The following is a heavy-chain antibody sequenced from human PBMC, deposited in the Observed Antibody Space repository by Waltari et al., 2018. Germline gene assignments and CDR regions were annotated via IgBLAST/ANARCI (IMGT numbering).Heavy chain of an antibody. D-gene: IGHD1-1*01. CDR3: ARVSRRTYRSPVPGRHYYYGMDV. Sequence: VQLVESGGGVVQPGRSLRLSCAASGFTFSSFWMNWVRQAPGKGPLWVSRISTDASDTTYADSVKGRFTISRDNARNTLYLQMNRLRAEDTAVYFCARVSRRTYRSPVPGRHYYYGMDVWGQGTTVTVSS. J-gene: IGHJ6*02. V-gene: IGHV3-74*03. CDR2: ISTDASDT. CDR1: GFTFSSFW.